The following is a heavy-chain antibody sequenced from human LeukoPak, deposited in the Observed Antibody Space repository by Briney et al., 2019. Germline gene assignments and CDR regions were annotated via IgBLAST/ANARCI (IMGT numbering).Heavy chain of an antibody. V-gene: IGHV3-30*02. CDR2: IRYDGSNK. CDR3: AKDTRRGSYYYYYYMDV. D-gene: IGHD1-26*01. Sequence: PGGSLRLSCAASGFTFSSYGMHWVRQAPGKGLEWVAFIRYDGSNKYYADSVKGRFTISRDNSKNTLYLQMNSLRAEDTAVYYCAKDTRRGSYYYYYYMDVWGKGTTVTVSS. CDR1: GFTFSSYG. J-gene: IGHJ6*03.